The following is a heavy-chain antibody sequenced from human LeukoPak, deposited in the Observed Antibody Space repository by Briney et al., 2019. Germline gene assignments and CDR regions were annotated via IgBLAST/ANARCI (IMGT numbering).Heavy chain of an antibody. J-gene: IGHJ5*02. CDR2: ISESGGST. Sequence: GGSLRLSCAASGFTFSSYAMSWVRQAPGKGLEWVSGISESGGSTYYADSVKGRFTIARDNSKKTLYLQMNSLRGEDTAVYHCARIVVAGATREFDPWGQGTLVTVSS. CDR1: GFTFSSYA. D-gene: IGHD2-15*01. V-gene: IGHV3-23*01. CDR3: ARIVVAGATREFDP.